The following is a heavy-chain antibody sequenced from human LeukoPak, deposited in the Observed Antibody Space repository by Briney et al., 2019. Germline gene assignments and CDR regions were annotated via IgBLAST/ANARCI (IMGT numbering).Heavy chain of an antibody. CDR1: GGSLSGYY. J-gene: IGHJ4*02. V-gene: IGHV4-34*01. CDR2: INHTGST. Sequence: SETLSLTCAVYGGSLSGYYWSWIRQSPGKGLEWIGEINHTGSTNYNPSLKSRVTISVDTSKNQFSLKLSSVAAADTAVYYCVRSDDFWSGYYGYWGQGTLVTVSS. D-gene: IGHD3-3*01. CDR3: VRSDDFWSGYYGY.